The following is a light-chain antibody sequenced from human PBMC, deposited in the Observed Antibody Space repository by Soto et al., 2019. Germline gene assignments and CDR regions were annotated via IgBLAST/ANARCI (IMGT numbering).Light chain of an antibody. V-gene: IGLV2-8*01. CDR1: SNDVGGYNF. Sequence: QSALAQPPSASGSPGQSVTISCAGTSNDVGGYNFVSWYQQHPGKAPKLMIFEVSKRPSGVPDRFSGSKSGNTASLTVSGLQAEDDADYYCSSYAGNNIFYVFGTGTKVTVL. J-gene: IGLJ1*01. CDR3: SSYAGNNIFYV. CDR2: EVS.